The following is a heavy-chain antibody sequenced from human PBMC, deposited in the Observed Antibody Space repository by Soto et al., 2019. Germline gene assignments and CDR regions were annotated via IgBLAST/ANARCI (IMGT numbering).Heavy chain of an antibody. Sequence: HVELVQSGADVKKPGASVTISCKASGYTFTDYALHWVRQAPGQRLEWMGWMNAGVGNTLYSQKFQGRITITRDTSASTAYMELNSLKSQDTAIYYCARDTGYTFGSLNYWGPGTLVTVSS. V-gene: IGHV1-3*01. CDR2: MNAGVGNT. D-gene: IGHD5-18*01. CDR3: ARDTGYTFGSLNY. J-gene: IGHJ4*02. CDR1: GYTFTDYA.